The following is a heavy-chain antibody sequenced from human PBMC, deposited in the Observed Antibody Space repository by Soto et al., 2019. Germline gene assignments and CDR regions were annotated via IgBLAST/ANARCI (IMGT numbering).Heavy chain of an antibody. V-gene: IGHV3-30-3*01. CDR3: ARERARSKLMVSAIRGGFDP. J-gene: IGHJ5*02. D-gene: IGHD2-8*01. Sequence: VGSLRLSCAASGFTFSSYAMHWVRQAPGKGLEWVAVISYDGSNKYYADSVKGRFTISRDNSKNTLYLQMNSLRAEDTAVYYCARERARSKLMVSAIRGGFDPCGQGTLVTVSS. CDR2: ISYDGSNK. CDR1: GFTFSSYA.